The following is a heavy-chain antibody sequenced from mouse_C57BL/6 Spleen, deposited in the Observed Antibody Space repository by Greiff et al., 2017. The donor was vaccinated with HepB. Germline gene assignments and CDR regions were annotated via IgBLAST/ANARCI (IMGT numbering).Heavy chain of an antibody. V-gene: IGHV1-53*01. CDR1: GYTFTSYW. D-gene: IGHD1-1*01. CDR3: AREGGSGGYWYFEG. J-gene: IGHJ1*03. Sequence: QVQLQQPGTELVKPGASVKLSCKASGYTFTSYWMHWVKQRPGQGLEWIGNINPSNGGTNYNEKFKSKATLTVDKSSSTAYMQLSSLTSEDSAVYYCAREGGSGGYWYFEGWGTGTTVTVSS. CDR2: INPSNGGT.